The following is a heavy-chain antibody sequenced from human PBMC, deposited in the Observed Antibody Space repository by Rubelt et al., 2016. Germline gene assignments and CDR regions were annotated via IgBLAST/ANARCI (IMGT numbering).Heavy chain of an antibody. CDR2: INSDGSST. D-gene: IGHD2-2*01. J-gene: IGHJ4*02. V-gene: IGHV3-74*01. CDR1: SSYW. CDR3: ARERAGYDLIDY. Sequence: SSYWMHWVRQAPGKGLVWVSRINSDGSSTSYADSVKGRFTISRDNAKNTLYLQMNSLRAEDTAVYYCARERAGYDLIDYWGQGTLVTVSS.